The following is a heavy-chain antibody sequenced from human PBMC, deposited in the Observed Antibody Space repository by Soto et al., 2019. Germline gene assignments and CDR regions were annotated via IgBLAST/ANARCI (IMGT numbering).Heavy chain of an antibody. CDR1: GYTLTGYH. Sequence: GASVKVSCKASGYTLTGYHIHWVGQAPGQGLEWMGWINPNSGGTNYAQKFQGWVTMTRDTSISTAYMELSRLRSDDTAVYYCARDENGGYGDLGAFDIWGQGTMVTVSS. D-gene: IGHD3-10*01. CDR2: INPNSGGT. J-gene: IGHJ3*02. V-gene: IGHV1-2*04. CDR3: ARDENGGYGDLGAFDI.